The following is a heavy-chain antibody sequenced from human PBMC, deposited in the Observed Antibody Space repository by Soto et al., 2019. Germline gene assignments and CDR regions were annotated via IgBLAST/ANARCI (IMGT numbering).Heavy chain of an antibody. CDR3: ARVDIAVAGGAYYFDY. CDR2: ISYDGSNK. Sequence: QVQMVESGGGVVQPGRSLRLSCAASGFTFSIYAMHWVRQAPGKGLEWVAVISYDGSNKYYADSVKGRFTISRDNSKNTLYLQMNSLRAEDTAVYYCARVDIAVAGGAYYFDYWGQGTLVTVSS. CDR1: GFTFSIYA. V-gene: IGHV3-30-3*01. D-gene: IGHD6-19*01. J-gene: IGHJ4*02.